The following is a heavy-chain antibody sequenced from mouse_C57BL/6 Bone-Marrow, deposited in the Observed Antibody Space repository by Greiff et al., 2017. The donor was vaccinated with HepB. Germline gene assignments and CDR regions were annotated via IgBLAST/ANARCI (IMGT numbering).Heavy chain of an antibody. D-gene: IGHD1-1*01. CDR1: GYTFTGYW. J-gene: IGHJ4*01. Sequence: QVQLQQSGAELMKPGASVKLSCKATGYTFTGYWIEWVKQRPGHGLEWIGEILPGSGSTNYNEKFKGKATITADTSSNTAYMQLRSLTTEDSAIYYCARRAPHYYGSSSYAMDYWGQGTSVTVSS. CDR2: ILPGSGST. CDR3: ARRAPHYYGSSSYAMDY. V-gene: IGHV1-9*01.